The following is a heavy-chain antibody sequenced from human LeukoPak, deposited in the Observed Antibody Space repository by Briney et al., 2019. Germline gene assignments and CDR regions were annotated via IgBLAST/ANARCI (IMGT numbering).Heavy chain of an antibody. CDR1: GGSFSGYY. CDR2: INHSGST. CDR3: ARGEGFGELFPRDYYYGMDV. D-gene: IGHD3-10*01. J-gene: IGHJ6*02. Sequence: SETLSLTCAVYGGSFSGYYWSWIRQPPGKGLEWIGEINHSGSTNYNPSLKSRVTISVDTSKNQFSLKLSSVTAADTAVYYCARGEGFGELFPRDYYYGMDVWGQGTTVTVSS. V-gene: IGHV4-34*01.